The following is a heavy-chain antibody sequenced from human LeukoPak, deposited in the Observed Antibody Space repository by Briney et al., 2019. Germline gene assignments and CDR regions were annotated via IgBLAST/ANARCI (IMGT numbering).Heavy chain of an antibody. CDR2: ISWNSGSI. D-gene: IGHD3-22*01. Sequence: GGSLRLSCAASGFTFDDYAMHWVRQAPGKGLEWVSGISWNSGSIGYADSVKGRFTISRDNSKNTLYLQMNSLRAEDTSVYYCARGPPMYSYGSSAYHYDYFEYWGQGTLVTVSS. CDR1: GFTFDDYA. V-gene: IGHV3-9*01. CDR3: ARGPPMYSYGSSAYHYDYFEY. J-gene: IGHJ4*02.